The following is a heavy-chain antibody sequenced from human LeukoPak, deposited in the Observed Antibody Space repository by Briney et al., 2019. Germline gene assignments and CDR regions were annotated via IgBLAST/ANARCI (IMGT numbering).Heavy chain of an antibody. CDR3: ARDRPHVLMVTADWFDP. D-gene: IGHD2-8*01. J-gene: IGHJ5*02. V-gene: IGHV1-69*04. Sequence: SVKVSCKASGNTFSSNGISWVRQAPGQGLEWMGRIIPILGIANYAQKFQGRVTITADKSTSTAYMELSSLRSEDTAVYYCARDRPHVLMVTADWFDPWGQGTLVTVSS. CDR1: GNTFSSNG. CDR2: IIPILGIA.